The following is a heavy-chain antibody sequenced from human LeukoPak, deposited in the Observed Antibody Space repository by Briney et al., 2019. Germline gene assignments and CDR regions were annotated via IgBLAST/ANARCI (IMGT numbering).Heavy chain of an antibody. J-gene: IGHJ4*02. CDR2: IYHSGGT. V-gene: IGHV4-38-2*02. D-gene: IGHD3-16*01. Sequence: SETLSLTCTVSGYSISSGYYWGWIRQPPGKGLEWIGSIYHSGGTYYNPSLKSRVTISVDTSKNQFSLKLSSVTAADTAVYYCAREPVMHALDYWGQGTLVTVSS. CDR3: AREPVMHALDY. CDR1: GYSISSGYY.